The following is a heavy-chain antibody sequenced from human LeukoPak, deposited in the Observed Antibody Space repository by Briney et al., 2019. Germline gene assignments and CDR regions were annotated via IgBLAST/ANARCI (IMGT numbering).Heavy chain of an antibody. V-gene: IGHV3-9*01. CDR2: ISWNSGSI. D-gene: IGHD6-19*01. J-gene: IGHJ4*02. CDR1: GFTFDDYA. Sequence: GRSLRLSCAASGFTFDDYAMHWVRQAPGKGLEWVSGISWNSGSIGYADSVKGRFTISRDNAKNSLYLQMNSLRAEDTALYYCEKVTGAVTRTTKAYFDSGGQETLSTAS. CDR3: EKVTGAVTRTTKAYFDS.